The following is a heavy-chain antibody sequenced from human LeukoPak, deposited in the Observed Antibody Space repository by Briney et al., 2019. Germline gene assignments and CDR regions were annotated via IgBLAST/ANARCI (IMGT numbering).Heavy chain of an antibody. J-gene: IGHJ4*02. D-gene: IGHD6-13*01. CDR3: ARRAGTGLFDY. Sequence: GGSLRLSCAASRFTFSSYSMNWVRQAPGKGLEWVSSISSSSSYIYYADSVKGRFTISRDNAKNSLYLQMNSLRAEDTAVYYCARRAGTGLFDYWGQGTLVTVSS. CDR1: RFTFSSYS. V-gene: IGHV3-21*01. CDR2: ISSSSSYI.